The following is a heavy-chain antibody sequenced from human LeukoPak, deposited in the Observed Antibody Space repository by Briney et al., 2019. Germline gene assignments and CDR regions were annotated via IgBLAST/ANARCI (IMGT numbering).Heavy chain of an antibody. D-gene: IGHD1-26*01. Sequence: GASVKVSCKASGGTFSSYAISWVRQAPGQGLEWMGGIIPIFGTANYAQKFQGRVTITADESTSTAYMELSSLRSEDTAVYYCASTGGRRAWFDPWGQGTLVTVSS. CDR2: IIPIFGTA. J-gene: IGHJ5*02. V-gene: IGHV1-69*13. CDR1: GGTFSSYA. CDR3: ASTGGRRAWFDP.